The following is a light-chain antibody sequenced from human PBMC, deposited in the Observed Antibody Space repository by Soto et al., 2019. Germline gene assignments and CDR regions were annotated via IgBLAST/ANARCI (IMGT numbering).Light chain of an antibody. CDR2: AAS. CDR1: QGISSW. Sequence: DIHMTQSPSSVSASLVDIVAITWXASQGISSWLAWYQQKPGKAPKLLIYAASTLQSGVPSRFSGSGSGTEFTLTISSLQSEDFAVYYCQQYNNWPPITFGQGTRLE. CDR3: QQYNNWPPIT. J-gene: IGKJ5*01. V-gene: IGKV1-12*01.